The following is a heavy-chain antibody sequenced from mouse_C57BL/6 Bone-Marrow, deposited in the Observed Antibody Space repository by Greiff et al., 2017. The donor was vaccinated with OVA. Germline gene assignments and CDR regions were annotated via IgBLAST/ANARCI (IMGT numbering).Heavy chain of an antibody. CDR2: IYPGSGNT. D-gene: IGHD2-14*01. Sequence: VKLQESGPELVKPGASVKISCKASGYSFTSYYIHWVKQRPGQGLEWIGWIYPGSGNTKYNEKFKGKATLTADTSSSTAYMHLSSLTSEDSAVYYCARGGTVLDYWGQGTTLTVSS. V-gene: IGHV1-66*01. J-gene: IGHJ2*01. CDR1: GYSFTSYY. CDR3: ARGGTVLDY.